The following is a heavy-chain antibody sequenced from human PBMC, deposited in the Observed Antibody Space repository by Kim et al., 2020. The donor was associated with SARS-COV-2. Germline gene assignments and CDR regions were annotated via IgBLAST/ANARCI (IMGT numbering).Heavy chain of an antibody. V-gene: IGHV1-8*01. Sequence: ASVKVSCKASGYTFTSYDINWVRQATGQGLEWMGWMNPNSGNTGYAQKFQGRVTMTRNTSISTAYMELSSLRSEDTAVYYCASTPRIAVAGTPLPEDFDYWGQGTLVTVSS. CDR1: GYTFTSYD. J-gene: IGHJ4*02. CDR2: MNPNSGNT. D-gene: IGHD6-19*01. CDR3: ASTPRIAVAGTPLPEDFDY.